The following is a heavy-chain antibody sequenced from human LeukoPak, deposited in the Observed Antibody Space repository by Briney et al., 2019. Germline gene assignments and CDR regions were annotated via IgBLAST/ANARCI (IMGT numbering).Heavy chain of an antibody. D-gene: IGHD3-10*01. J-gene: IGHJ3*02. Sequence: GGSLRLSCAASGFIFSSYTMNWVRQAPGKGLEWVSSISSSSSYIYYADSVKGRFTISRDNAKNSVYLEMNSLRAEDTAVYYCARESAFGAFDIWGQGTMVTVSS. V-gene: IGHV3-21*01. CDR2: ISSSSSYI. CDR1: GFIFSSYT. CDR3: ARESAFGAFDI.